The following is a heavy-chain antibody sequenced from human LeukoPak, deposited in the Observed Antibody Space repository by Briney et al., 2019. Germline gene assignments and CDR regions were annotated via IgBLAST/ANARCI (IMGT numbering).Heavy chain of an antibody. V-gene: IGHV3-64D*06. D-gene: IGHD6-19*01. CDR1: GFTFRSYS. CDR2: ISSNGDNT. J-gene: IGHJ4*02. CDR3: VKDTVAGTPPYCFDY. Sequence: GGSLGLFCSASGFTFRSYSMHWVRHPPAKGLGYVSAISSNGDNTYYADSAKRRFTISRDNSKNTLYLQMSSLIAEDTAVYYCVKDTVAGTPPYCFDYWGQGTLVTVSS.